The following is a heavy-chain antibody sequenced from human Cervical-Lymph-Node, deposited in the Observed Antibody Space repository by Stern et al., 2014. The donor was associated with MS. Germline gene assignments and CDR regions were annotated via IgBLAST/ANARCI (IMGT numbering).Heavy chain of an antibody. D-gene: IGHD3-22*01. CDR3: AAEPMYYSDSVGAFDI. V-gene: IGHV1-58*01. CDR1: GFTFTSSA. Sequence: QLVQSGPAVKKPGTSVKVSCKASGFTFTSSAVQWVRQARGQRLEWIGGIVVGSRNPNYAQKFQERVTITRDMSTSTAYMELSSLRSEDTAVYYCAAEPMYYSDSVGAFDIWGQGTMVTVSS. J-gene: IGHJ3*02. CDR2: IVVGSRNP.